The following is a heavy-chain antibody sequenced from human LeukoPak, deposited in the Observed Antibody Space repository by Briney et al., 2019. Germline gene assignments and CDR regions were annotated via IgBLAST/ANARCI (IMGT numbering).Heavy chain of an antibody. V-gene: IGHV3-23*01. CDR3: AKESSGYDWGIDY. D-gene: IGHD5-12*01. J-gene: IGHJ4*02. Sequence: GGSLRLSCAASGFTFSSYEMNWVRQAPGKGLEWVSAISGSGGSTYYADSVKGRFTISRDNSKNTLYLQMNSLRAEDTAVYYCAKESSGYDWGIDYWGQGTLVTVSS. CDR2: ISGSGGST. CDR1: GFTFSSYE.